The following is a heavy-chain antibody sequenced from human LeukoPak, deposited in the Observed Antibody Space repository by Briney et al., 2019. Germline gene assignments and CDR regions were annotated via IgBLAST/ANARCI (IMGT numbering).Heavy chain of an antibody. CDR2: ISYDGSNK. V-gene: IGHV3-30*04. CDR1: GFTFSSYA. J-gene: IGHJ4*02. D-gene: IGHD3-9*01. CDR3: ARSRSDFDWLLYADY. Sequence: GRSLRLSCAASGFTFSSYAMHWARQAPGKGLEWVAVISYDGSNKYYADSVKGRFTISRDNSKNTLYLQMNSLRAEDTAVYYCARSRSDFDWLLYADYWGQGTLVTVSS.